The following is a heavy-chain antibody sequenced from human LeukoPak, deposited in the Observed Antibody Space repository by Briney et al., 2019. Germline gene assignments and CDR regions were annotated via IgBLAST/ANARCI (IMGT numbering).Heavy chain of an antibody. CDR3: AREYGSGLTPPAEYFQH. CDR2: ISYDGSNK. Sequence: GGSLRLSCAASGFTFSSYAMHWVRQAPGKGLEWVAVISYDGSNKYYADSVKGRFTISRDNSKNTLYLQMNSLRAEDTAVYYCAREYGSGLTPPAEYFQHWGQGTLVTVSS. CDR1: GFTFSSYA. D-gene: IGHD3-10*01. J-gene: IGHJ1*01. V-gene: IGHV3-30-3*01.